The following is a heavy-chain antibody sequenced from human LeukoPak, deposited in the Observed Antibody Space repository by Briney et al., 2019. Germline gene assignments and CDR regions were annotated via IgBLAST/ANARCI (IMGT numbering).Heavy chain of an antibody. J-gene: IGHJ1*01. CDR3: ARGPGVTQDAEYFQH. CDR2: MERDGSEK. Sequence: PGGSLRLSCAASGFTLSNFWMSWVRQAPGKGLEWVANMERDGSEKNYVDAVKGRFTISRDNAKNSLYLQMTSLRVEETAVYYCARGPGVTQDAEYFQHWGQGTLVTVSS. CDR1: GFTLSNFW. V-gene: IGHV3-7*01. D-gene: IGHD4-23*01.